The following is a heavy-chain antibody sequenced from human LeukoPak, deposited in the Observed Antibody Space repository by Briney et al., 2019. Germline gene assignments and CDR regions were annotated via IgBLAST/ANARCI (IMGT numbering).Heavy chain of an antibody. CDR1: GCTFTTYY. CDR2: INPYGGTT. CDR3: ARDLLAPDY. J-gene: IGHJ4*02. Sequence: ASVKVSCKASGCTFTTYYMHWVRQAPGRGLEWVGAINPYGGTTSYAQKFQGRVTMTRDTSTSTVNMELSSLTSEDTAVYYCARDLLAPDYWGQGTLVTVSS. D-gene: IGHD1-26*01. V-gene: IGHV1-46*01.